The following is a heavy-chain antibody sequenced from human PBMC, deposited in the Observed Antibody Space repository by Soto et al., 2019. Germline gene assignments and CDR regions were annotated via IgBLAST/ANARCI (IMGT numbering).Heavy chain of an antibody. J-gene: IGHJ4*02. CDR3: ARDASGGIVVVITPNPFDY. CDR1: GYTFTSYA. CDR2: INAGNGNT. D-gene: IGHD3-22*01. V-gene: IGHV1-3*01. Sequence: ASVKVSCKASGYTFTSYAMHWVRQAPGQRLEWMGWINAGNGNTKYSQKFQGRVTITRDTSASTAYMELSSLRSEDTAVYYCARDASGGIVVVITPNPFDYWGQGTLVTVSS.